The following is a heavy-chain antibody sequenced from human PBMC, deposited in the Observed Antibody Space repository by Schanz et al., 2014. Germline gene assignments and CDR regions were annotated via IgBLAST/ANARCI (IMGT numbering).Heavy chain of an antibody. CDR1: GFTFSNYN. Sequence: LVESGGGVVQPGRSLRLSCEASGFTFSNYNMNWVRQAPGKGLEWVSYISRSSSTIYYTDSVKGRFTTSRDNSKNTMYLQMNSLRAEDTAVYYCVKDLQRELLRDDHYYGMDVGGQGPTVTVSS. J-gene: IGHJ6*02. CDR3: VKDLQRELLRDDHYYGMDV. CDR2: ISRSSSTI. D-gene: IGHD1-26*01. V-gene: IGHV3-48*01.